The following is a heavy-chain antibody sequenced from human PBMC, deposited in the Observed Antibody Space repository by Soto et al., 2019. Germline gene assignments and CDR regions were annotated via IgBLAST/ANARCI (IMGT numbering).Heavy chain of an antibody. CDR1: GGTFSSYA. J-gene: IGHJ3*02. CDR3: ARDVYYNSSGQSQDAFDI. CDR2: IIPIFGTA. D-gene: IGHD3-22*01. Sequence: ASVKVSCKASGGTFSSYAISWVRRAPGQGLEWMGGIIPIFGTANYAQKFQGRVTITADESTSTAYMELSSLRSEDTAVYYGARDVYYNSSGQSQDAFDIWAQGTMVTVSS. V-gene: IGHV1-69*13.